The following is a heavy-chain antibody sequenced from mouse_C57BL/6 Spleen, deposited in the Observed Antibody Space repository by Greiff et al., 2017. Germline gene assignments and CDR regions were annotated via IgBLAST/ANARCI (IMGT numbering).Heavy chain of an antibody. CDR1: GYAFSSYW. J-gene: IGHJ2*01. V-gene: IGHV1-80*01. Sequence: QVQLQQSGAELVKPGASVKISCKASGYAFSSYWMNWVKQRPGKGLEWIGQIYPGDGDTNYNGKFKGKATLTADKSSSTAYMQLSSLPSEDSAVYFCARHGSSNYFDYWGQGTTLTVSS. CDR3: ARHGSSNYFDY. D-gene: IGHD1-1*01. CDR2: IYPGDGDT.